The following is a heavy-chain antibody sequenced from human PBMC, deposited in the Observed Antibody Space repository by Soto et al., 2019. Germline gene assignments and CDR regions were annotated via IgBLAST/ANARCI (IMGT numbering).Heavy chain of an antibody. J-gene: IGHJ5*02. D-gene: IGHD2-2*01. Sequence: TLSLTCTVSGGSISSGGYYWSWIRQHPGKGLEWIGYIYYSGSTYYNPSLKSRVTISVDTSKNQFSLKLSSVTAADTAVYYCARYCSSTSCYSNWFDPWGQGTLVTASS. CDR1: GGSISSGGYY. CDR2: IYYSGST. V-gene: IGHV4-31*03. CDR3: ARYCSSTSCYSNWFDP.